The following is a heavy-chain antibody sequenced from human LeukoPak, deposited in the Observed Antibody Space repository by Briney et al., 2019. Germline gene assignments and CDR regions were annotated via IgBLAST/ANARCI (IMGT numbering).Heavy chain of an antibody. CDR3: AKGFRNTVTTFDY. CDR1: GSTFSSYA. CDR2: ITSGGGST. J-gene: IGHJ4*02. Sequence: GGSLRLSCAASGSTFSSYAMSWVRQALGKGLEWVSAITSGGGSTYYADSVKGRFAISRDNSKNTLYLQMNSLRAEDTAVYYCAKGFRNTVTTFDYWGQGTLVTVSS. V-gene: IGHV3-23*01. D-gene: IGHD4-17*01.